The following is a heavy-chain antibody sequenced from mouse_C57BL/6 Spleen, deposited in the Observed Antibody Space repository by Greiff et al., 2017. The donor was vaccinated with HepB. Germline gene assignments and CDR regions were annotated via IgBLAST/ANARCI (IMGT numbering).Heavy chain of an antibody. J-gene: IGHJ4*01. CDR3: TRDYYGSSYVATYYYAMDY. CDR1: GYTFTDYE. V-gene: IGHV1-15*01. CDR2: IDPETGGT. D-gene: IGHD1-1*01. Sequence: VQLQQSGAELVRPGASVTLSCKASGYTFTDYEMHWVKQTPVHGLEWIGAIDPETGGTAYNQKFKGKAILTADKSSSTAYMELRSLTSEDSAVYYCTRDYYGSSYVATYYYAMDYWGQGTSVTVSS.